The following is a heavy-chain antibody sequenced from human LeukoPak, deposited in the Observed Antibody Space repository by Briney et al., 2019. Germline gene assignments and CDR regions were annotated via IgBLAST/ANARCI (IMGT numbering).Heavy chain of an antibody. V-gene: IGHV3-23*01. CDR1: GFTFSSYG. CDR3: ARLGSTWYPDS. D-gene: IGHD6-13*01. Sequence: GGSLRLSCAASGFTFSSYGMTWVRQAPGKGLEWVSAITGNAGSLYHADSVKGRFTISRSNSKNTLSLQMDSLKVDDTAVYYCARLGSTWYPDSWGQGTLVTVSS. CDR2: ITGNAGSL. J-gene: IGHJ5*02.